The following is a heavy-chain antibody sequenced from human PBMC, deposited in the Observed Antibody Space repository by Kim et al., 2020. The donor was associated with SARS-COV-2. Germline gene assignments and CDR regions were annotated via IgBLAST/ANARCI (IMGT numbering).Heavy chain of an antibody. V-gene: IGHV3-48*04. J-gene: IGHJ4*02. Sequence: GGSLRLSCAASGFTFNDYSMNWVRQAPGRGLEWLSYIRTSASLIWYADSVKGRFTISGDNAKDSVYLQMNSLRVEDTAVYYCVRGWDWRFDYWGRGILVT. CDR1: GFTFNDYS. CDR2: IRTSASLI. D-gene: IGHD3-3*01. CDR3: VRGWDWRFDY.